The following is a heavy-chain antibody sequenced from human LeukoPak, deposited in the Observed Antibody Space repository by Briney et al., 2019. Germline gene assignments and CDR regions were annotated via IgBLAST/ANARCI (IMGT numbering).Heavy chain of an antibody. V-gene: IGHV4-31*03. CDR1: GGSISSGGYY. CDR2: IYYSGST. CDR3: AREAVAAPLLGNWFDP. J-gene: IGHJ5*02. Sequence: SQTLSLTCTVSGGSISSGGYYWSWIRQHPGKGLEWIGYIYYSGSTYCNPSLKSRVTISVDTSKNQFSLKLSSVTAADTAVYYCAREAVAAPLLGNWFDPWGQGTLVTVSS. D-gene: IGHD6-19*01.